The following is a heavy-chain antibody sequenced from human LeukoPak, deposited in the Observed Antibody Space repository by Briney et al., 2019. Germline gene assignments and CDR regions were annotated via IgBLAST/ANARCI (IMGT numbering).Heavy chain of an antibody. Sequence: GGSLRLSCAASGFTFSSYGMHWVRQAPGKGLEWVAFIRYDGSNKDYADSVKGRFTISRDNSKNTLYLQMNSLRAEDTAVYYCAKDLSERYYPASDYWGQGTLVTVSS. D-gene: IGHD1-26*01. V-gene: IGHV3-30*02. CDR1: GFTFSSYG. CDR2: IRYDGSNK. J-gene: IGHJ4*02. CDR3: AKDLSERYYPASDY.